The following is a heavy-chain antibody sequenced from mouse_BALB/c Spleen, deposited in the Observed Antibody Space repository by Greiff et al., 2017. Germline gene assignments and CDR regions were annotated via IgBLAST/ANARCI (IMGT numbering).Heavy chain of an antibody. CDR3: ARYNGGYYDGYYFDY. J-gene: IGHJ2*01. Sequence: EVKLVESGGGLVKPGGSLKLSCAASGFTFSSYTMSWVRQTPEKRLEWVATISSGGGNTYYPDSVKGRFTISRDNAKNNLYLQMSSLRSEDTALYYCARYNGGYYDGYYFDYWGQGTTLTVSS. CDR1: GFTFSSYT. D-gene: IGHD2-3*01. V-gene: IGHV5-9*03. CDR2: ISSGGGNT.